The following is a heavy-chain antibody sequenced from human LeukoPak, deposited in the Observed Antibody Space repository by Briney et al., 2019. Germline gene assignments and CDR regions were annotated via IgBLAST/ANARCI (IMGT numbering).Heavy chain of an antibody. D-gene: IGHD3-16*02. V-gene: IGHV4-34*01. CDR1: GGSFSGYY. CDR2: INHSGST. CDR3: AREYLGGYLIY. J-gene: IGHJ4*02. Sequence: SETLSLTCAVYGGSFSGYYWSWIRQPPGKGLEWIGEINHSGSTNYNPSLKSRVTISVDTSKNQFSLQLNSVTPEDTAVYYCAREYLGGYLIYWGQGTLVTVSS.